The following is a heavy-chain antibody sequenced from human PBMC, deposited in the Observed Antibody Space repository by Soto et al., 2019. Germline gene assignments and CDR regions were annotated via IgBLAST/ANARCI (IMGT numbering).Heavy chain of an antibody. D-gene: IGHD1-26*01. V-gene: IGHV5-51*07. Sequence: GQSLKISCKGSGYSFTTYWIAWVHQMTGKGLEWMGIIYPGDSDTRYSPSFQGQVTISVDKSINTAYLQWSSLKASDTAMYYCARGKVGAAYLDYWGHGILVTVSS. CDR2: IYPGDSDT. CDR1: GYSFTTYW. CDR3: ARGKVGAAYLDY. J-gene: IGHJ4*01.